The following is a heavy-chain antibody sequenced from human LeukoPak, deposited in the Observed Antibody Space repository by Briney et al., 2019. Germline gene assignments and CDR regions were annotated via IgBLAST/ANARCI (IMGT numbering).Heavy chain of an antibody. Sequence: ASVKVSCKASGYTFTGYYMHWVRQAPGQGLEWMGWINPNSGGTNYAQKFQGRVTMTRDTSISTAYMELSRLRSDDTAVYYRAREWGRDIVVVIAIKTLVDWGQGTLVTVSS. CDR3: AREWGRDIVVVIAIKTLVD. CDR1: GYTFTGYY. J-gene: IGHJ4*02. D-gene: IGHD2-21*01. CDR2: INPNSGGT. V-gene: IGHV1-2*02.